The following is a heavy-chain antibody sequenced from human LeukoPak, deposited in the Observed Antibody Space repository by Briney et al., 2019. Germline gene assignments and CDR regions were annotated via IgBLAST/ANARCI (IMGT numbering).Heavy chain of an antibody. CDR1: GYTFTGYY. Sequence: ASVKVSCKASGYTFTGYYMHWVRQAPGQGLEWMGWINPNSGGTNYAQKFQGRVTMTRDTSTSTVYMELSSLRSEDTAVYYCARENYGDYGPLFDYWGQGTLVTVSS. CDR3: ARENYGDYGPLFDY. J-gene: IGHJ4*02. CDR2: INPNSGGT. V-gene: IGHV1-2*02. D-gene: IGHD4-17*01.